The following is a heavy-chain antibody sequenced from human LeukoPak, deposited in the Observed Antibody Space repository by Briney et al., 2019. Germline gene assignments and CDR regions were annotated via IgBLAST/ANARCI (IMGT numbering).Heavy chain of an antibody. J-gene: IGHJ4*02. CDR1: GYTFTGYY. Sequence: ASVKVSRKASGYTFTGYYMHWVRQAPGQGLEWMGWINPNSGGTNYAQKFQGWVTMTRDTSISTAYMELSRLRSDDTAVYYCARALGYSSSWYAFDYWGQGTLVTVSS. CDR2: INPNSGGT. V-gene: IGHV1-2*04. CDR3: ARALGYSSSWYAFDY. D-gene: IGHD6-13*01.